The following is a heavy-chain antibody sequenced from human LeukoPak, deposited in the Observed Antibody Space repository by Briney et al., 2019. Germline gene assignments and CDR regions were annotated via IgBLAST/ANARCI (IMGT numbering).Heavy chain of an antibody. J-gene: IGHJ6*02. Sequence: GASVKVSCKASGYTFTSYAMNWVRQAPGQGLEWMGWINTNTGNPTYAQGFTGRFVFSLDTSVSTAYLQISSLKAEDTAVYYCARGPPVSPLLLWFGELSSYYYYYYGMDVWGQGTTVTVSS. D-gene: IGHD3-10*01. CDR1: GYTFTSYA. CDR2: INTNTGNP. CDR3: ARGPPVSPLLLWFGELSSYYYYYYGMDV. V-gene: IGHV7-4-1*02.